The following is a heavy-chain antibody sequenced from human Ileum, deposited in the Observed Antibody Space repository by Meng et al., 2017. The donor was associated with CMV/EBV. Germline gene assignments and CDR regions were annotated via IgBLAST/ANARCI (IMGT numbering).Heavy chain of an antibody. V-gene: IGHV1-2*02. J-gene: IGHJ5*02. Sequence: ASVKVSCKASGYRFTDYYIHWVRQAPGQGLEWMGWINPNTGGTNYAQKFQGRVTMTRDKSISTAYMELSSLTSDDTAVYYCAREDDTTYQFDPWGQGILVTVSS. CDR2: INPNTGGT. CDR1: GYRFTDYY. D-gene: IGHD3-22*01. CDR3: AREDDTTYQFDP.